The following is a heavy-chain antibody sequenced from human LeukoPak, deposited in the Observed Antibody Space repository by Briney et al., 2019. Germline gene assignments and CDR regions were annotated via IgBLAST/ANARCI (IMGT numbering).Heavy chain of an antibody. CDR2: MNPDSGNT. D-gene: IGHD3-3*01. Sequence: ASVKVSCKASGYTFTSYDINWVRQATGQGLEWMGWMNPDSGNTGYAQKFQGRVTITRNTSISTAYMELSSLRSEDTAVYYCARVGEPDFWSGYFIPYYYYYYMDVWGKGTTVTVSS. V-gene: IGHV1-8*03. CDR1: GYTFTSYD. J-gene: IGHJ6*03. CDR3: ARVGEPDFWSGYFIPYYYYYYMDV.